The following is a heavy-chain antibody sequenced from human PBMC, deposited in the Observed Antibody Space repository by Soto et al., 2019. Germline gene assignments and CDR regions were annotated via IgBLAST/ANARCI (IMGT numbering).Heavy chain of an antibody. CDR3: ARDAYSGNDLDY. CDR2: INPSGGST. CDR1: GYTFTSYY. D-gene: IGHD5-12*01. J-gene: IGHJ4*02. V-gene: IGHV1-46*01. Sequence: QVQLVQSGAEVKKPGASVKVSCKASGYTFTSYYMHWVRQAPGQGLEWMGIINPSGGSTSYAQKFQGRVTMTRDTSTSTVYMELSRLRSEDTAVYYCARDAYSGNDLDYWGQGTLVTVSS.